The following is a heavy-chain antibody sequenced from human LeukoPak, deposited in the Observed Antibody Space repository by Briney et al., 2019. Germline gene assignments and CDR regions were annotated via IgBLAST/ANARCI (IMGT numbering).Heavy chain of an antibody. CDR3: TRDFRGYCSSTSCYTSGDFDY. Sequence: GGSLRLSCAASGFTFSSYSMNWVRQAPGKGLEWVSSISSSSSYIYYADSVKGRFTISRDNAKNSLYLQMNSLRAEDTAVYYCTRDFRGYCSSTSCYTSGDFDYWGQGTLVTVSS. V-gene: IGHV3-21*01. CDR1: GFTFSSYS. CDR2: ISSSSSYI. D-gene: IGHD2-2*02. J-gene: IGHJ4*02.